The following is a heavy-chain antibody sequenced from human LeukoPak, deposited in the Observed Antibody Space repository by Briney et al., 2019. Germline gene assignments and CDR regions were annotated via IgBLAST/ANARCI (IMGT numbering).Heavy chain of an antibody. CDR2: IGWDDDK. D-gene: IGHD3-22*01. J-gene: IGHJ4*02. CDR1: GFSLTTMGMC. CDR3: ARIAKKSYYDSSGYFDY. Sequence: SGPALVKPTQTLTLTCTFSGFSLTTMGMCVSWIRQPPGKALEWLARIGWDDDKYYSTSLKTRLTISKDTSKNQVVLTMTNMDPVDTATYYCARIAKKSYYDSSGYFDYWGQGTLVTVSS. V-gene: IGHV2-70*11.